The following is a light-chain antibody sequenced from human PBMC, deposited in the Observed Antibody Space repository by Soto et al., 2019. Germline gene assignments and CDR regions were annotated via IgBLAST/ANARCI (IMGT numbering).Light chain of an antibody. V-gene: IGKV1-5*03. Sequence: DIQMTQSPSALSASVGDRVTITCRGSQGISSWLAWYQQKPGKAPRLLIYKASSLASGVPSRFSGSGSGTEFTLTISSLQPEDGLSYLCQHSAPFGQRTKVDIX. CDR2: KAS. CDR3: QHSAP. CDR1: QGISSW. J-gene: IGKJ1*01.